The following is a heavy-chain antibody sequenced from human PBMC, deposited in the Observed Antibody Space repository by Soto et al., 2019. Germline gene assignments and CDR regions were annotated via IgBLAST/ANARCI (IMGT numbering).Heavy chain of an antibody. D-gene: IGHD3-10*01. CDR1: GYTFTSYG. Sequence: ASVKVSCKASGYTFTSYGISWVRQAPGQGLEWMGWISVGNGNTSYAQKFQGRVTITRDTSASTAYMELSSLRSEDTAVYYCARDSEVERLLWFGELPPQVQNWFDPWGQGTLVTVSS. J-gene: IGHJ5*02. CDR3: ARDSEVERLLWFGELPPQVQNWFDP. V-gene: IGHV1-18*01. CDR2: ISVGNGNT.